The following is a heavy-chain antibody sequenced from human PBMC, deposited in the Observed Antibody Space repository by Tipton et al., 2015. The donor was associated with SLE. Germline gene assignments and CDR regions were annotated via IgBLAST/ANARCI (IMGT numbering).Heavy chain of an antibody. D-gene: IGHD2-8*02. CDR3: AREGRGTGTHSAYFYYMDV. V-gene: IGHV3-11*01. J-gene: IGHJ6*03. CDR1: GFTFSDYY. Sequence: SLRLSCAASGFTFSDYYMSWIRQVPGKGLEWVAYISSSGPTTYYADSVKGRFTISRDDAKNSLFLQMDSLRAEDTAVYYCAREGRGTGTHSAYFYYMDVWGKGTTVTVSS. CDR2: ISSSGPTT.